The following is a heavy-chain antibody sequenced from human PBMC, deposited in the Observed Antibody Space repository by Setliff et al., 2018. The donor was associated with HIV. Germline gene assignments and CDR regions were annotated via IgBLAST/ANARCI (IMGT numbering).Heavy chain of an antibody. J-gene: IGHJ6*03. V-gene: IGHV4-31*11. D-gene: IGHD2-2*01. CDR1: GVSITSATYY. Sequence: PSETLSLTCAVSGVSITSATYYWSWIRHSPGKGLEWIGYIDYSGSAFYNPSLKSRLTISRDTSKNQFSLKLRSVTAADTAVYYCARVGASGVASSMDYHYYMDVWGKGTSVTVSS. CDR2: IDYSGSA. CDR3: ARVGASGVASSMDYHYYMDV.